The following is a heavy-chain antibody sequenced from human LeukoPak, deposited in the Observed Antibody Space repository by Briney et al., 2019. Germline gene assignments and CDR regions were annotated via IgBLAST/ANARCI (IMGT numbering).Heavy chain of an antibody. Sequence: PSETLSLTCAAYGVSFSGDYWSWIRQPPGKGLEWIGEINHSGSTNYNSYLKRRVTISVDTSKNQFSLKLSSVTAADTAVYYCARGKAGYSYGSRYYYMDVWGKGTTVTVSS. CDR1: GVSFSGDY. D-gene: IGHD5-18*01. CDR2: INHSGST. V-gene: IGHV4-34*01. CDR3: ARGKAGYSYGSRYYYMDV. J-gene: IGHJ6*03.